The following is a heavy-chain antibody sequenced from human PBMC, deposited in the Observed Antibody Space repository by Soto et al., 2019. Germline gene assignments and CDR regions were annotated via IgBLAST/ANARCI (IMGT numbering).Heavy chain of an antibody. Sequence: EVQLVESGGGLVQPGGSLRLSCAASGFTFSSYSMNWVRQAPGKGLKWVSYISGSGTTIYYADSVKGRFTVSRDNAKNSLYLQMNSLRAEDMAVYYCARTWYSSGWGWFDPWGQGTLVTVSS. CDR3: ARTWYSSGWGWFDP. D-gene: IGHD6-19*01. V-gene: IGHV3-48*01. CDR2: ISGSGTTI. CDR1: GFTFSSYS. J-gene: IGHJ5*02.